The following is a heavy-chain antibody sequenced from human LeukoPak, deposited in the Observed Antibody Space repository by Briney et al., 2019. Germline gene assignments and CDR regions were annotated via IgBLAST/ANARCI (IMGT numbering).Heavy chain of an antibody. D-gene: IGHD1-7*01. V-gene: IGHV4-59*01. CDR2: IYYSGST. CDR3: TRLNSYYMDV. J-gene: IGHJ6*03. CDR1: DGSISSYY. Sequence: PSETLSLTCTVSDGSISSYYWSWIRQPPGKGLEWIGYIYYSGSTNYNPSLKSRVTISIDTSKSQFSVKLNSVTAADTAVYYCTRLNSYYMDVWGKGTTVTVSS.